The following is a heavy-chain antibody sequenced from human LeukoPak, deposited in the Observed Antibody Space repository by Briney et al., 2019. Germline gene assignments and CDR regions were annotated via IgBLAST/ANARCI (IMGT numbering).Heavy chain of an antibody. J-gene: IGHJ4*02. V-gene: IGHV4-34*01. CDR1: GGSFSGYY. CDR3: AREGGDLNSFDY. Sequence: SETLSLTCAVYGGSFSGYYWSWIRQPPGKGLEWIGEINHSGSTNYNPSLKSRVTISVDTSKNQFSLKLSSVTAADTAVYYCAREGGDLNSFDYWGQGTLVTVSS. D-gene: IGHD4-17*01. CDR2: INHSGST.